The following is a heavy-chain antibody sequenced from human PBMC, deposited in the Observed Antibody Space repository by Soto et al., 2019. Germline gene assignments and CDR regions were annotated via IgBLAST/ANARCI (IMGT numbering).Heavy chain of an antibody. Sequence: ASVKVSCKASGGSFGNSAINWVRQTPGQGLEWLGGFIPVYRTLNYAQKFQGRVTITADESTGTAYMTLSSLASDDTAVYYCATGVIWIGYFTVDSWGQGILVTVSS. CDR3: ATGVIWIGYFTVDS. CDR1: GGSFGNSA. D-gene: IGHD3-3*01. J-gene: IGHJ4*02. V-gene: IGHV1-69*13. CDR2: FIPVYRTL.